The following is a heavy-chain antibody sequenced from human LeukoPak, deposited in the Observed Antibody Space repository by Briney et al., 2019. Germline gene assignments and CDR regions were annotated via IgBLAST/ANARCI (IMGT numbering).Heavy chain of an antibody. D-gene: IGHD5-18*01. Sequence: GGSLRLSCAASGFTFSSYAMSWVRQAPGKGLEWVSAISGSGGSTYYADSVKGRFTISRDNSKNTLYLQMNSLRAEDTAVYYCAKILGYSYVTLHMDVWGKGTTVTVSS. CDR2: ISGSGGST. CDR3: AKILGYSYVTLHMDV. V-gene: IGHV3-23*01. CDR1: GFTFSSYA. J-gene: IGHJ6*03.